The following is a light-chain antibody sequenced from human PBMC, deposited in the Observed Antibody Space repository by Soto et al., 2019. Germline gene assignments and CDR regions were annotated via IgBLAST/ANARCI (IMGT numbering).Light chain of an antibody. CDR2: DVT. V-gene: IGLV2-14*01. Sequence: QSALTQPASVSDSPGQSITISCTGTSSDVGGYNHVSWYQQHPGKAPKLMIYDVTNRPSGVSNRFSGSKSGSTASLIISGLQAEDEADYYCAAWDDSLNGVVFGGVTKLTVL. CDR1: SSDVGGYNH. CDR3: AAWDDSLNGVV. J-gene: IGLJ2*01.